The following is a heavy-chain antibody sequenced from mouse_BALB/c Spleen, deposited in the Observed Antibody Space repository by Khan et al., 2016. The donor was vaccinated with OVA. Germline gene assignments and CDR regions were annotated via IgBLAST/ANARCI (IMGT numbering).Heavy chain of an antibody. CDR1: GYSITSGYS. CDR3: VRSGTTVVAYWYFDV. V-gene: IGHV3-1*02. CDR2: IYYSGKI. D-gene: IGHD1-1*01. Sequence: QESGPDLVKPSQSLSLTCTVTGYSITSGYSWHWIRQFPGNKLEWMGYIYYSGKINYNPSLKSRISITRDTSKNQFFLQLNSVTTEDTATYYCVRSGTTVVAYWYFDVWGAGTTVTVSS. J-gene: IGHJ1*01.